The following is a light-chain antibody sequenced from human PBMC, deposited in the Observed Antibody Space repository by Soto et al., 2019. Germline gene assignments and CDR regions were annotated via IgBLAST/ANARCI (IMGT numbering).Light chain of an antibody. J-gene: IGLJ3*02. CDR3: AAWDDSLNGPV. Sequence: QSVLTQPPSASGTPGQRGTISCSGSSSNIGSNTVNWYQQLPGTAPKLLIYSNNQRPSGVPDRFSGSKSGTSASLAISGPQSEDEADYDCAAWDDSLNGPVFGGGTKVPVL. V-gene: IGLV1-44*01. CDR2: SNN. CDR1: SSNIGSNT.